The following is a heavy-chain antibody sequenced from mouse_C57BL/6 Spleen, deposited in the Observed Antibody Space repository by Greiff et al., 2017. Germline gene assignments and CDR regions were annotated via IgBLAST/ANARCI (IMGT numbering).Heavy chain of an antibody. CDR2: ISNGGGST. CDR1: GFTFSDYY. J-gene: IGHJ3*01. V-gene: IGHV5-12*01. Sequence: DVKLVESGVGLVQPGGSLKLSCAASGFTFSDYYMYWVRQTPEKRLEWVAYISNGGGSTYYPDTVKGRFTISRDNAKNTLYLQMSRLKSEDTAMYYCARHGENDYDSWFAYWGQGTLVTVSA. CDR3: ARHGENDYDSWFAY. D-gene: IGHD2-4*01.